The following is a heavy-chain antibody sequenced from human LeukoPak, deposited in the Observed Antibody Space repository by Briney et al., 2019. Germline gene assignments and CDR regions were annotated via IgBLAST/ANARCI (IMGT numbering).Heavy chain of an antibody. Sequence: PSETLSLTCTVSGGSISLNYWSWIRQPPGKGLEWIGYIYYSGSTNYNPSLKSRVTISVDTSKNQFSLKLSSVTAADTAVYYCARGPYRYYYYYMDVWGKGTTVTVSS. V-gene: IGHV4-59*08. CDR3: ARGPYRYYYYYMDV. J-gene: IGHJ6*03. D-gene: IGHD3-16*02. CDR2: IYYSGST. CDR1: GGSISLNY.